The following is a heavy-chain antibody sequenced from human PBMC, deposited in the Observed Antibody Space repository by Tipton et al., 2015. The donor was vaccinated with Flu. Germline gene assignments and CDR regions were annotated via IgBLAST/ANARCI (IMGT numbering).Heavy chain of an antibody. Sequence: SLRLSCAASGITVNKNYMSWVRQAPGKGLEWVSVIFSDGTTYYADSVKGRFTISRDNSKNTLYLQMDSLRAEDTAVYYCARQLRFLEWPYYFEYWGQGTLVTVSS. V-gene: IGHV3-53*01. CDR1: GITVNKNY. CDR2: IFSDGTT. D-gene: IGHD3-3*01. CDR3: ARQLRFLEWPYYFEY. J-gene: IGHJ4*02.